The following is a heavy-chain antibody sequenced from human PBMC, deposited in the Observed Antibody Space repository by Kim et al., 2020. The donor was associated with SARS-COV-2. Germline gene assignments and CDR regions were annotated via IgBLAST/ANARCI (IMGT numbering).Heavy chain of an antibody. J-gene: IGHJ6*01. CDR1: GFTFSSYA. CDR3: ARVLAIAAAGTYYYYGM. CDR2: ISYDGSNK. V-gene: IGHV3-30*04. Sequence: GGSLRLSCAASGFTFSSYAMYWVRQAPGKGLEWVAVISYDGSNKYYADSVKGRFTISRDNSKNTQYLQMNSLRAEDTAVYYCARVLAIAAAGTYYYYGM. D-gene: IGHD6-13*01.